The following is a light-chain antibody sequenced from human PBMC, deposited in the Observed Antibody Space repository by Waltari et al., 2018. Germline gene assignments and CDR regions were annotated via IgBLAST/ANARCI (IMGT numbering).Light chain of an antibody. CDR2: KDT. CDR1: ALPKQY. J-gene: IGLJ2*01. CDR3: QSADSSDTSNVV. Sequence: SYELTQPPSVSASPGQTARITCSGDALPKQYAYWYQQKPGQAPVMVIYKDTERPSGIPERFSGSSSGTTVTLTISGVQAEDEADYYCQSADSSDTSNVVFGGGTKLTVL. V-gene: IGLV3-25*03.